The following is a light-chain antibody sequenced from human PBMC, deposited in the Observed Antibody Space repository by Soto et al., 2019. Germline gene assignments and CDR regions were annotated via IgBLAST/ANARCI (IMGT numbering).Light chain of an antibody. V-gene: IGLV2-14*03. CDR1: SSDIGAYNY. J-gene: IGLJ2*01. CDR2: DVN. Sequence: QSALTQRASVSGSPGQSITISCTGTSSDIGAYNYVSWYQQHPGKAPKLMIYDVNIRPSGVSNRFSGSKSGNTASLTISGLQAEDEADYYCTSWTTSTTMIFGGGTKLTVL. CDR3: TSWTTSTTMI.